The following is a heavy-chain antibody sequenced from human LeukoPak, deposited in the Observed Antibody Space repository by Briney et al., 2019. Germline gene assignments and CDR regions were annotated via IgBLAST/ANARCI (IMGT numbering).Heavy chain of an antibody. CDR2: ISVYNGNT. CDR3: ARGGAGTHDD. V-gene: IGHV1-18*01. D-gene: IGHD6-13*01. J-gene: IGHJ4*02. Sequence: ASVKVSCKASGYTFTNYGISWVRQAPGQGLEGMGWISVYNGNTNYAQKFQGRVTMTTDTSTSTAYMELRSLTSDDTAVYYCARGGAGTHDDWGQGTLVTVSS. CDR1: GYTFTNYG.